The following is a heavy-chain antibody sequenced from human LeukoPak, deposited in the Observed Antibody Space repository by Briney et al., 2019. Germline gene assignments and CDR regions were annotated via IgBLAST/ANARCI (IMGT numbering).Heavy chain of an antibody. J-gene: IGHJ4*02. Sequence: GGSLRLSCAASGFTFSSYGMHWVRQAPGKGLEWVSFIRYDGSNEYYADSVRGRFTISRDNAKNSLYLQMNSLRAEDTAVYYCARGGYSSSWYWGSFDYWGQGTLVTVSS. CDR1: GFTFSSYG. CDR2: IRYDGSNE. CDR3: ARGGYSSSWYWGSFDY. D-gene: IGHD6-13*01. V-gene: IGHV3-30*02.